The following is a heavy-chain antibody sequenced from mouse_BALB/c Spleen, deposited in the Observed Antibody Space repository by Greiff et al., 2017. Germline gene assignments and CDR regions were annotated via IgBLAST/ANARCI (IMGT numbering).Heavy chain of an antibody. V-gene: IGHV5-6-5*01. D-gene: IGHD2-4*01. CDR1: GFTFSSYA. J-gene: IGHJ4*01. CDR3: ARGGSIYYDYDDGYGMGC. CDR2: ISSGGST. Sequence: EVKGVESGGGLVKPGGSLKLSCAASGFTFSSYAMSWVRQTPAKRLEWVASISSGGSTYYPASVKGRFTISRDTARAIMYLKMGSLRSEDTAMYYCARGGSIYYDYDDGYGMGCWGQGSSDTV.